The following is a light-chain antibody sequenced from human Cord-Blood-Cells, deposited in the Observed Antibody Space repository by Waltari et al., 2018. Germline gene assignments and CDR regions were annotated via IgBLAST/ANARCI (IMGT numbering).Light chain of an antibody. V-gene: IGKV1-39*01. CDR1: QSISSY. CDR3: QQSYSTLT. J-gene: IGKJ4*01. CDR2: AAS. Sequence: DIQLTQSPSSLSASVGDRVTITCRASQSISSYLNWYQQKQGKAPKLLIYAASSLQSGVPSRCSGSGSGTDFTLTISSLQPEDFATYYCQQSYSTLTFGGGTKVEIK.